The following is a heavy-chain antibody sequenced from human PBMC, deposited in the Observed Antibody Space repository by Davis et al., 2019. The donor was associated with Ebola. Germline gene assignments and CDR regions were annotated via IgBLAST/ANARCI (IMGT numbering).Heavy chain of an antibody. D-gene: IGHD1-7*01. CDR1: GYTFTGYY. J-gene: IGHJ4*02. CDR3: ARGSSVLTGTTRERLGY. Sequence: ASVKVSCKASGYTFTGYYMHWVRQAPGQGLEWMGWINPNSGGTNYAQKFQGWVTMTRDTSISTVYMELSRLRAEDTAVYYCARGSSVLTGTTRERLGYWGQGTLVTVSS. CDR2: INPNSGGT. V-gene: IGHV1-2*04.